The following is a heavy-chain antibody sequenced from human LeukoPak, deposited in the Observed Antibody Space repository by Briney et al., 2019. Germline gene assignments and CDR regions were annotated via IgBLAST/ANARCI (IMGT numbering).Heavy chain of an antibody. J-gene: IGHJ3*02. V-gene: IGHV3-21*01. Sequence: GGSLRLSCAASGFTFSSYSMNWVRQAPGKGLEWVSSISSSSSYIYYADSVKGRFTISRDNSKNTLYLQMNSLRAEDTAVYYCAKDSSHYDSSGYYVADAFDIWGQGTMVTVSS. CDR1: GFTFSSYS. D-gene: IGHD3-22*01. CDR3: AKDSSHYDSSGYYVADAFDI. CDR2: ISSSSSYI.